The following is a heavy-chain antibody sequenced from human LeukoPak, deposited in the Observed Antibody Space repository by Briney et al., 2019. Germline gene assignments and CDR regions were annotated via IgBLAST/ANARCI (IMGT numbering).Heavy chain of an antibody. CDR1: GFTFSSYE. CDR2: ISYDGSNK. D-gene: IGHD1-26*01. V-gene: IGHV3-30*18. Sequence: GGSLRLSCAASGFTFSSYEVNWVRQAPGKGLEWVAVISYDGSNKYYADSVKGRFTISRDNSKNTLYLQMNSLRAEDTAVYYCAKERVGAPDYWGQGTLVTVSS. CDR3: AKERVGAPDY. J-gene: IGHJ4*02.